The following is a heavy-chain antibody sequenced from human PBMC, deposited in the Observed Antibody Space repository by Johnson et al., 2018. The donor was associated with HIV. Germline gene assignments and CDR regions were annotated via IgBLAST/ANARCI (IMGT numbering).Heavy chain of an antibody. CDR3: TTDLRVTTSLRAFDI. V-gene: IGHV3-20*04. CDR1: GFTFDDYG. J-gene: IGHJ3*02. D-gene: IGHD4-17*01. Sequence: VQLVESGGGLVKPGGSLRLSCAASGFTFDDYGMSWVRQDPGKGLEWVSGINWNGGSTGYADSVKGRFTISRDNTKNSLYLQMNSLRAEDTALYYCTTDLRVTTSLRAFDIWGQGTMVTVSS. CDR2: INWNGGST.